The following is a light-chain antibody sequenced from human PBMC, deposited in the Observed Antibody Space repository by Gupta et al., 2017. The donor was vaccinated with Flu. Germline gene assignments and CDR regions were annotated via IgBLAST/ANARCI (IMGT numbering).Light chain of an antibody. Sequence: VGDRVTIACRAGQTITTYLNWYQQKPGKAPKLLVYAASSLRSGVPSRFSGSGSGTDFSLTISSLQPEDFATYYCQQTSTAPLTFGGGTKV. V-gene: IGKV1-39*01. CDR1: QTITTY. CDR2: AAS. CDR3: QQTSTAPLT. J-gene: IGKJ4*01.